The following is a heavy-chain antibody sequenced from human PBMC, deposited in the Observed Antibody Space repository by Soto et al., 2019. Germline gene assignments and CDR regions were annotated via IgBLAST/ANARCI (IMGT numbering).Heavy chain of an antibody. D-gene: IGHD1-26*01. J-gene: IGHJ4*02. CDR2: INIEGSTT. CDR3: TRDRGGNFYGGFDY. Sequence: GSLRLSCAASGFTFNNYWMHWVRQAPGKGLVWVSRINIEGSTTDYADSVRGRFAISRDNAKNTLYLQINSLRDEDTAVYYCTRDRGGNFYGGFDYWGRGTLVTVSS. V-gene: IGHV3-74*01. CDR1: GFTFNNYW.